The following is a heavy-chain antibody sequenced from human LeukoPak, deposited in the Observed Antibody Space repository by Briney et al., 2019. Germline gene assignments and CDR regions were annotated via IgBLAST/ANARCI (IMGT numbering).Heavy chain of an antibody. Sequence: GGSLRLSCAASGFTVSSNYMSWVRQAPGKGLEWVSVIYSGGSTYYADSVKGRFTISRDNSKNTLYLQMNSLRAEDTAVYYCARMKQQPLAFDIWGQGTMVTVSS. CDR1: GFTVSSNY. CDR3: ARMKQQPLAFDI. CDR2: IYSGGST. D-gene: IGHD6-13*01. J-gene: IGHJ3*02. V-gene: IGHV3-53*01.